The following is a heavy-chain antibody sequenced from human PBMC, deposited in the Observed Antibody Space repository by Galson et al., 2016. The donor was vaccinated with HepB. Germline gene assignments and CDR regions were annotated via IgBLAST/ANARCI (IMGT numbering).Heavy chain of an antibody. Sequence: SLRLSCAASGFTFDDYTMHWVRQAPGKGLEWVSLISWDGGSTCYADSVKGRFTISRDNSKNSLYLQMNSLRTEDTALYYCAKDISYYGSGLDYWGQGTLVTVSS. CDR3: AKDISYYGSGLDY. CDR2: ISWDGGST. D-gene: IGHD3-10*01. CDR1: GFTFDDYT. V-gene: IGHV3-43*01. J-gene: IGHJ4*02.